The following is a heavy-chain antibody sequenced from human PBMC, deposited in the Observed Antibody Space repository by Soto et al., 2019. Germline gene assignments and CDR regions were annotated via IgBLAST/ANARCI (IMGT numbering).Heavy chain of an antibody. D-gene: IGHD6-6*01. Sequence: QVHLVQSGAEVKKPGASVKVSCKASNETLTTYGISWVRQAPGQGLEWMGWVSGYSGHSSSAQEFQDRVIMTTDTSTNTAYMELRSLTSDDSAVYFWSRDSSSSGYYYGMDVGGQGTTVTVS. CDR1: NETLTTYG. J-gene: IGHJ6*02. CDR3: SRDSSSSGYYYGMDV. CDR2: VSGYSGHS. V-gene: IGHV1-18*01.